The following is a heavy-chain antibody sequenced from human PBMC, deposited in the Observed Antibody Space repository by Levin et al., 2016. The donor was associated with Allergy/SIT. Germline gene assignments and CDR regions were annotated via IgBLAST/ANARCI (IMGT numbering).Heavy chain of an antibody. J-gene: IGHJ4*02. V-gene: IGHV3-7*01. D-gene: IGHD3-3*01. CDR1: GFTFSSYW. CDR2: IKQDGSEK. Sequence: GESLKISCAASGFTFSSYWMSWVRQAPGKGLEWVANIKQDGSEKYYVDSVKGRFTISRDNAKNSLYLQMNSLRAEDTAVYYCARLITIFGVVQYYFDYWGQGTLVTVSS. CDR3: ARLITIFGVVQYYFDY.